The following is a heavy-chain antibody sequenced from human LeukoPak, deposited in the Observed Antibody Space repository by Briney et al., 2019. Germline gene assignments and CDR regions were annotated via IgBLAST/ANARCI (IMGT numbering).Heavy chain of an antibody. V-gene: IGHV4-61*01. CDR1: DYSISNAYY. Sequence: SETLSLTCAVSDYSISNAYYWSWIRQPPGKGLEWIGYIYYSGSTNYNPSLKSRVTISVDTSKNQFSLKLSSVAAADTAVYYCASYSSGWYVSAFDIWGQGTMVTVSS. J-gene: IGHJ3*02. CDR3: ASYSSGWYVSAFDI. D-gene: IGHD6-19*01. CDR2: IYYSGST.